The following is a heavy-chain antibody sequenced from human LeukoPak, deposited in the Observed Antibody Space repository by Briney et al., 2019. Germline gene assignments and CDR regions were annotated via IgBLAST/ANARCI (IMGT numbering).Heavy chain of an antibody. CDR2: IRYAGTDI. J-gene: IGHJ4*02. D-gene: IGHD1-26*01. CDR3: AKDLGLQVGASPFDY. V-gene: IGHV3-30*02. CDR1: GFTFSNYG. Sequence: GGSLRLSCAASGFTFSNYGMHWVRQSPGKGLEWVAFIRYAGTDIHYADAVKGRFTVSRDNSKNTLYLQMNSLRSEDTAVYYCAKDLGLQVGASPFDYWGQGTLVTVSS.